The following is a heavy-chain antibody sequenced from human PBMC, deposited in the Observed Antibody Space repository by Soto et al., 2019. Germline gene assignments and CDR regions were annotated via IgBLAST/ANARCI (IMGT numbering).Heavy chain of an antibody. CDR1: GVTFSSYA. V-gene: IGHV3-23*01. J-gene: IGHJ4*02. D-gene: IGHD5-12*01. CDR2: ISASGGST. CDR3: AKCLDTVTTILAPLLY. Sequence: EVQLLESGGGLVQPEGSLRLSCAASGVTFSSYAMIGVRQAPGKGLEWVSTISASGGSTYYADSVKGRFTISRDNSKSTLYLQMNSLRAEDTAVYYCAKCLDTVTTILAPLLYWGQGTLVTVSS.